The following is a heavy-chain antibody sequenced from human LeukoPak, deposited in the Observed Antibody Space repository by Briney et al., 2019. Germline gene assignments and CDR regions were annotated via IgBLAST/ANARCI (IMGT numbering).Heavy chain of an antibody. D-gene: IGHD3-10*01. CDR1: GLTSSSYR. CDR3: VRVELRRYFDL. V-gene: IGHV3-48*01. CDR2: ISGSSSII. J-gene: IGHJ2*01. Sequence: GGSLRPSCAASGLTSSSYRMNWVRQAPGKGLEWVAYISGSSSIIYYADSVKGRFTISRDNAKNSLYLQMNSLRVEDTAIYYCVRVELRRYFDLWGRGTLVTVSS.